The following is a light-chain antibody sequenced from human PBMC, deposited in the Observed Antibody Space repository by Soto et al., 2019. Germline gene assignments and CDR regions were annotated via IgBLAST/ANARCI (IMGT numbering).Light chain of an antibody. CDR1: SGHSNYA. CDR3: QTWGTGIVI. J-gene: IGLJ2*01. CDR2: LNRDGSH. V-gene: IGLV4-69*01. Sequence: QPVLTQSPSASASLGASVKLTCTLSSGHSNYAIAWHQQQPEKRPRYLMKLNRDGSHSKGDGIPNRFSGSSSGAERYLTISSLQSEEEADYYCQTWGTGIVIFGGGTKLTVL.